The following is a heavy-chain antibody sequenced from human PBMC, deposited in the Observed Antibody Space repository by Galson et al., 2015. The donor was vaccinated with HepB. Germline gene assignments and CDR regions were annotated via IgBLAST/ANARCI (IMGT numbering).Heavy chain of an antibody. V-gene: IGHV3-53*01. CDR1: GLTVSSNS. J-gene: IGHJ3*02. Sequence: SLRVSCAVSGLTVSSNSMSWVRQAPGKGLEWLSVIYSSGNTNYAASVKGRFIISRDNSNNTLYLQMNSLRAEDTAVYYCARETFYDSSGNYYDAFDIWGQGTMVTVSS. D-gene: IGHD3-22*01. CDR2: IYSSGNT. CDR3: ARETFYDSSGNYYDAFDI.